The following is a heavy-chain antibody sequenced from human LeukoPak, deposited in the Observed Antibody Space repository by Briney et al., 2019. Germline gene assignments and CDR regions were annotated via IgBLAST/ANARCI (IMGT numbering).Heavy chain of an antibody. CDR3: AAVASYYRDRELLY. D-gene: IGHD3-10*01. CDR2: IIPIFGTA. V-gene: IGHV1-69*13. Sequence: GASVKVSCKASGGTFSSYAISWVRQAPGQGLEWMGGIIPIFGTANYAQKFQGRVTITADESTSTAYMELSSLRSEDTAVYYCAAVASYYRDRELLYWGQGTLVTVSS. CDR1: GGTFSSYA. J-gene: IGHJ4*02.